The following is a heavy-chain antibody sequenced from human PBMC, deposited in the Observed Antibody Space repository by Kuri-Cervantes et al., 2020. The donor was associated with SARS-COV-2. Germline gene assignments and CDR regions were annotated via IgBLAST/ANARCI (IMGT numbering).Heavy chain of an antibody. CDR2: ISSSSSYT. CDR1: GFTFSDYY. D-gene: IGHD2-2*01. CDR3: ARGGDIVVVPAAIEFLRRFDP. J-gene: IGHJ5*02. V-gene: IGHV3-11*06. Sequence: GESLKISCAASGFTFSDYYMSWIRQAPGKGLEWVSYISSSSSYTNYADSVKGRFTISRDNAKNSLYLQMNSLRAEDTAVYYCARGGDIVVVPAAIEFLRRFDPWGQGTLVTVSS.